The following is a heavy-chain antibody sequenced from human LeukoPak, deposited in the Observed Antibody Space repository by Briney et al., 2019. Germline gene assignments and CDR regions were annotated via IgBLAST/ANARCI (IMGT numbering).Heavy chain of an antibody. V-gene: IGHV3-23*01. CDR2: ISYRSYNT. D-gene: IGHD3-9*01. CDR1: GFIFSNYA. Sequence: PGGSLRLSCAASGFIFSNYAMFWVRRAPGKGLEWVLAISYRSYNTYYADSVKARFTLPRDSSKNTLYLQMNSLRADNTAVYYCAKWGDYDVLTGYYVSDFWGQGTLVTVSS. CDR3: AKWGDYDVLTGYYVSDF. J-gene: IGHJ4*02.